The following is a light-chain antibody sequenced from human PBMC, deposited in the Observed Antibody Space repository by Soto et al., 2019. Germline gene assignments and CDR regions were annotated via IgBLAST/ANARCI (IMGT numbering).Light chain of an antibody. Sequence: DIQMTQSPSTLSASVGDIVTITFRASQNIRNWLAWYQQKPGKAPNPLIYDASSLKSGVPARFSGSGSGTEFTLTISSLQPDDFATYYCQEYNTYSRTFGQGTKVDIK. CDR2: DAS. CDR3: QEYNTYSRT. V-gene: IGKV1-5*01. CDR1: QNIRNW. J-gene: IGKJ1*01.